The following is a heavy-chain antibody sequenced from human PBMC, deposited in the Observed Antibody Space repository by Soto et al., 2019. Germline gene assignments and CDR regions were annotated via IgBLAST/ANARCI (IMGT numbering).Heavy chain of an antibody. CDR2: ISYSGST. D-gene: IGHD1-26*01. CDR1: GDSNSSYY. Sequence: PSETLSLTCTVSGDSNSSYYWSWIRQSPGKGLEWIGYISYSGSTTYNPSLKSRVTISVDTSKNQFSLKLSSVTAADTAVYYCARNGVGATTRANYYYYGMDVWGQGTTVTVSS. V-gene: IGHV4-59*08. CDR3: ARNGVGATTRANYYYYGMDV. J-gene: IGHJ6*02.